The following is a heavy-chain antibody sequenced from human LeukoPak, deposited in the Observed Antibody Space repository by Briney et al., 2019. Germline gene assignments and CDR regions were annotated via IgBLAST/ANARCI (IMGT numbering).Heavy chain of an antibody. D-gene: IGHD5-18*01. CDR2: INHSGST. Sequence: SETLSLTCAVYGGSFSGYYWSWIRQPPGKGLEWIGEINHSGSTNYNPSLKSRVTISVDTSKNQFSLKLSSVTAADTAVYYCARHKQNTAPYYFDYWGQGTLVTVSS. J-gene: IGHJ4*02. CDR3: ARHKQNTAPYYFDY. V-gene: IGHV4-34*01. CDR1: GGSFSGYY.